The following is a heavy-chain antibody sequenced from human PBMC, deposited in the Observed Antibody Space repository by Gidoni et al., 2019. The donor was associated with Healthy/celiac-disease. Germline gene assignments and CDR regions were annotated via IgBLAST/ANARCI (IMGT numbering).Heavy chain of an antibody. D-gene: IGHD6-13*01. J-gene: IGHJ4*02. Sequence: QVQLQESGPGLVKPSETLSLTCTVSGGSISSYYWSWIRQPPGKGLEWIGYIYYSGSTNYNPSLKSRVTISVDTSKNQFSLKLSSVTAADTAVYYCASAAAGTPYFDYWGQGTLVTVSS. CDR2: IYYSGST. CDR3: ASAAAGTPYFDY. V-gene: IGHV4-59*01. CDR1: GGSISSYY.